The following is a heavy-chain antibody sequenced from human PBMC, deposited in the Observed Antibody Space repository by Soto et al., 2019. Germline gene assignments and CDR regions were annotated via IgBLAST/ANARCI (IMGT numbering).Heavy chain of an antibody. CDR2: ISYDGSNK. J-gene: IGHJ6*03. CDR3: AKDGSSSWYHYYYYYMDV. CDR1: GFTFSSYG. D-gene: IGHD6-13*01. Sequence: QVQLVESGGGVVQPGRSLRLSCAASGFTFSSYGMHWVRQAPGKGLEWVAVISYDGSNKYYADSVKGRFTISRDNSKNTLYLQMNRPRAEDTAVYYCAKDGSSSWYHYYYYYMDVWGKGTTVTVSS. V-gene: IGHV3-30*18.